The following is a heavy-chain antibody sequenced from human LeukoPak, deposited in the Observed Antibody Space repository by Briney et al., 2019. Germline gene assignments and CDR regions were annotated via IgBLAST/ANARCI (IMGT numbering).Heavy chain of an antibody. CDR2: IKQDGSEK. J-gene: IGHJ4*02. CDR1: GFTFSSYW. V-gene: IGHV3-7*01. CDR3: AREGVLLWFGSFDY. Sequence: PGGSLRLSCAASGFTFSSYWMSWVRQAPGKGLEWVANIKQDGSEKYYVDSVKGRFTISRDNAKNSLYLQMNSLRAEDTAVYYCAREGVLLWFGSFDYWGQGTLVTVPS. D-gene: IGHD3-10*01.